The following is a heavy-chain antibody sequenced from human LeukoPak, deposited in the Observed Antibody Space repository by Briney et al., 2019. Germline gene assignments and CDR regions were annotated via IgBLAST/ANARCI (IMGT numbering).Heavy chain of an antibody. D-gene: IGHD2-15*01. V-gene: IGHV3-74*01. J-gene: IGHJ4*02. CDR2: INSDGSST. CDR1: GFTFSSYW. CDR3: AKSPVSSCRGSFCYPFDY. Sequence: GGSLRLSCAASGFTFSSYWMHWVRQAPGKGLVWVSRINSDGSSTSYADSVKGRFTISRDNAKNTLYLQMNSLRAEDTAVYFCAKSPVSSCRGSFCYPFDYWGQGNLVTVSS.